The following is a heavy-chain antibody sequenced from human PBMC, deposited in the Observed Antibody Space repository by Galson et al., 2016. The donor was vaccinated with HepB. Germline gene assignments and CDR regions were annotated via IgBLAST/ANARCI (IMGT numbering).Heavy chain of an antibody. CDR3: ARLGGNYRTTSHFDD. Sequence: SLRLSCAASGFTFSTYWMHWVRQAPGKGLVWVSRINSDGRSTSYADSVKSRFTISRDNAKNTLYLQMNSLRAEDTAVYYCARLGGNYRTTSHFDDWGQGTLVTVSS. CDR1: GFTFSTYW. CDR2: INSDGRST. D-gene: IGHD1-26*01. J-gene: IGHJ4*02. V-gene: IGHV3-74*01.